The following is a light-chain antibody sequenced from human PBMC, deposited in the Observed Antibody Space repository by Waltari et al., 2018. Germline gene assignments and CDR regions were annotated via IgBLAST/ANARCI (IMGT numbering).Light chain of an antibody. J-gene: IGLJ3*02. CDR2: RNN. Sequence: QSVLTQPPSASGTPGQRVTISCSGSRSNIGSNYVYWYQQLPGTAPKLLIYRNNQRPSGFPDRFSGSKSGTSASLAISGLRSEDEADYYCAAWDDSLSGRVFGGGTKVTVL. CDR3: AAWDDSLSGRV. V-gene: IGLV1-47*01. CDR1: RSNIGSNY.